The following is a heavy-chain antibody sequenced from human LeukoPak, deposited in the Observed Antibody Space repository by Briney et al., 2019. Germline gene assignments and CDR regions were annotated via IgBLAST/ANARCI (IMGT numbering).Heavy chain of an antibody. CDR1: GGSFSGYY. J-gene: IGHJ4*02. D-gene: IGHD6-13*01. CDR2: INHSGST. CDR3: ARGGGSSWYVDY. V-gene: IGHV4-34*01. Sequence: PSETLSLTCAVYGGSFSGYYWSWIRQPPGKGLEWIGEINHSGSTDCSPSLKSRVTISVDTSKNQFSLKLSSVTAADTAVYYCARGGGSSWYVDYWGQGTLVTVSS.